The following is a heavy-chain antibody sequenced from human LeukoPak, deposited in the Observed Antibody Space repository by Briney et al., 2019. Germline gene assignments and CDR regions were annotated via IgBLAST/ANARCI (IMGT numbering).Heavy chain of an antibody. CDR3: ARGRRYCSGGSCYRINNYYMDV. CDR2: IYYIGST. CDR1: GGSLSSSSYY. J-gene: IGHJ6*03. Sequence: SETLSLTCTVSGGSLSSSSYYWGWIRQPPGKGLEWIGRIYYIGSTYYNPSLKSRVTISVDTSKNQFSLKLSSVTAADTAVYYCARGRRYCSGGSCYRINNYYMDVWGKGTTVTISS. D-gene: IGHD2-15*01. V-gene: IGHV4-39*07.